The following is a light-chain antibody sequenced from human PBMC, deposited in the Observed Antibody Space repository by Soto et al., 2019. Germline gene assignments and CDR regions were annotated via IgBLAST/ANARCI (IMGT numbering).Light chain of an antibody. V-gene: IGKV1-9*01. CDR1: QGISTY. CDR2: AAS. Sequence: DIQLTKSPSFVSASVGGRVTITCRASQGISTYLAWYQQKPGKAPKLLIYAASTLQSGVPSRFSGSASGTEFTLTISSLQPEDFATYYCQQLKSYPITFGQGTRLEIK. CDR3: QQLKSYPIT. J-gene: IGKJ5*01.